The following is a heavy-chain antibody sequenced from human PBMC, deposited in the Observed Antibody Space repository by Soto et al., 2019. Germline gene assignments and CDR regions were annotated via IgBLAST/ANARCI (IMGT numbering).Heavy chain of an antibody. CDR2: ISAYNGNT. J-gene: IGHJ5*02. CDR1: GYTLTELS. CDR3: ARVSYSGNWFVHSVAGPNWFDP. V-gene: IGHV1-18*01. D-gene: IGHD6-13*01. Sequence: ASVKVSCKVSGYTLTELSMHWVRQAPGQGIEWMGWISAYNGNTNYVKKFQGRVTMTTDTSTSTASMELRSLRSDDTAVYYCARVSYSGNWFVHSVAGPNWFDPWGQGTLVTVSS.